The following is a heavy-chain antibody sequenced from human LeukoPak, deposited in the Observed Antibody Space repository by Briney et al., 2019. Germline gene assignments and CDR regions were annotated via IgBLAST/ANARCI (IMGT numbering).Heavy chain of an antibody. V-gene: IGHV4-59*11. CDR2: ISYNGST. CDR1: GDSISNHY. J-gene: IGHJ4*02. D-gene: IGHD3-10*01. Sequence: SETLSLTCTVSGDSISNHYWSWIRQSPGMGLEWIGYISYNGSTSYNPSLRSRVPISGDTSKNYFSLKLSSVTAADTALYYCARDSYYGSASSHLDYWGQGTLVTVSS. CDR3: ARDSYYGSASSHLDY.